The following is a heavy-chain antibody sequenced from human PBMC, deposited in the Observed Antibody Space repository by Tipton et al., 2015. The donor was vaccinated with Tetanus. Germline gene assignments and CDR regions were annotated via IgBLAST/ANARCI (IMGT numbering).Heavy chain of an antibody. Sequence: TLSLTCAVYGESFSDYYWSWIRQPPGKGLEWIGEIHPSGITDYNPSLKSRVIISVDTSKTQFSLKLSSVTAADSALYFCGRGTDAYKSGNYWGQGTLVTVSS. J-gene: IGHJ4*01. V-gene: IGHV4-34*01. CDR2: IHPSGIT. CDR1: GESFSDYY. D-gene: IGHD5-24*01. CDR3: GRGTDAYKSGNY.